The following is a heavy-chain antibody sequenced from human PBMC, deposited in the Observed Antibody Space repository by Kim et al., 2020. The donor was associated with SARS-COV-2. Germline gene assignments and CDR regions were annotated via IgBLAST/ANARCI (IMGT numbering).Heavy chain of an antibody. V-gene: IGHV3-11*01. J-gene: IGHJ4*02. CDR3: AAEPRSLNF. Sequence: GGSLRLSCAASGFIFTDYYMAWFRQTPGRGLESLSYISPSGDTVYADSVRGRFTISRDNAKNSLYLQMWGLTADDTAVYYCAAEPRSLNFRGQGTLVTVSS. CDR1: GFIFTDYY. D-gene: IGHD1-1*01. CDR2: ISPSGDT.